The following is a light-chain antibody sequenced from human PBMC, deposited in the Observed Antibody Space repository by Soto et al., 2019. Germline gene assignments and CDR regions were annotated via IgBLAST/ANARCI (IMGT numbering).Light chain of an antibody. Sequence: ENVLTQSPATVSLYKGERATLSCRASQSVSSYLAWFQQKPGQAPRLLIYDASSRATGIPARFSGSGSGTDFTLTITILEPEDFAVYYCQQRSSWPLTFGGGTKVDI. V-gene: IGKV3-11*01. CDR3: QQRSSWPLT. J-gene: IGKJ4*01. CDR2: DAS. CDR1: QSVSSY.